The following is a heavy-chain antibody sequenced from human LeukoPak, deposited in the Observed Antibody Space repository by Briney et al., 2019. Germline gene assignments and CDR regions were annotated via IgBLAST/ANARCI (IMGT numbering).Heavy chain of an antibody. CDR1: GYTFTSYD. Sequence: GASPKVSCKASGYTFTSYDITWVRQATGPGLEWMGWMNPNSGNTGYAQKFQGRVTMTRSTSINTAYMELNRLTSEDTAVYYCARSSVGARRRIDYWGQGSLVTVSS. J-gene: IGHJ4*02. V-gene: IGHV1-8*01. D-gene: IGHD1-26*01. CDR2: MNPNSGNT. CDR3: ARSSVGARRRIDY.